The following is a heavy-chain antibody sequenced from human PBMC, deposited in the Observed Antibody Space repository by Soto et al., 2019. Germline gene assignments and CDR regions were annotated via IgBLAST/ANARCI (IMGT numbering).Heavy chain of an antibody. J-gene: IGHJ3*02. V-gene: IGHV3-23*01. CDR2: ISGSGGST. Sequence: EVPLLESGGGLVQPGGSLRLSCAASGFTFSSYAMSWVRQAPGKGLEWVSAISGSGGSTYYADSVKGRFTISRDNSKNKLYLQMNSLRAEDTAVYYCAKRSGAAMVNDAFDIWGQGTMVTVSS. CDR3: AKRSGAAMVNDAFDI. CDR1: GFTFSSYA. D-gene: IGHD5-18*01.